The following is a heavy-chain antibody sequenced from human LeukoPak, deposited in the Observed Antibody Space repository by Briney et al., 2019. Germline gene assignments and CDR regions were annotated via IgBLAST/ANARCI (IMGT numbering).Heavy chain of an antibody. J-gene: IGHJ6*03. Sequence: GGSLRLSCAASVFTFSSYSMNWVRQAPGKGLEWVSSISSSRSYIYYADSVKGRFTISRDNAKNPLYLQMNSLKAEDTAVYYCASGLGDDSSGYYYYYYYMDVWGKGTTVTVSS. CDR3: ASGLGDDSSGYYYYYYYMDV. CDR2: ISSSRSYI. D-gene: IGHD3-22*01. CDR1: VFTFSSYS. V-gene: IGHV3-21*01.